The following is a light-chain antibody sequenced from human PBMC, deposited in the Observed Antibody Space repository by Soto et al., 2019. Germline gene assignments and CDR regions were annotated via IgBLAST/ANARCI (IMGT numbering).Light chain of an antibody. CDR1: QSVLHSSNNKNY. CDR2: WAS. Sequence: DIVMTQSPDSLAVSLGERATINCKSSQSVLHSSNNKNYLAWYQQKPRQSPKLLIYWASTRESGVPDRFSGSGSGTDFTLTISSLQAEDVAIYYCQQYYRPWTFGQGTKVEIK. V-gene: IGKV4-1*01. J-gene: IGKJ1*01. CDR3: QQYYRPWT.